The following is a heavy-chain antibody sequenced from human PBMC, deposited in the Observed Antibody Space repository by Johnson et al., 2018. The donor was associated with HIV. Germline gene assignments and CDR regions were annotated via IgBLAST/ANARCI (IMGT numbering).Heavy chain of an antibody. Sequence: QVQLVESGGGVVQPGRSLRLSCAASGFTFSSYAMHWVRQAPGKGLEWVAVISYDGSNKYYADSVKGRFTISRDNSKNTLYLQMNSLRAEDTAVYYCARDSPRIVGVPDAFDSWGQGTMVTVSS. CDR2: ISYDGSNK. D-gene: IGHD1-26*01. CDR3: ARDSPRIVGVPDAFDS. CDR1: GFTFSSYA. V-gene: IGHV3-30*04. J-gene: IGHJ3*02.